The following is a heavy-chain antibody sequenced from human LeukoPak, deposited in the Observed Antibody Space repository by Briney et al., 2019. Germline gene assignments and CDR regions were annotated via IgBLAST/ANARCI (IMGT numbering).Heavy chain of an antibody. Sequence: ASVKVSCKASGYTFTSYDINWVRQATGQGLEWMGWMNPNSGNTGYAQKFQGRVTMTRNTSISIAYMELSSLRSEDTAVYYCARSYYGSGISYYWGQGTLVTVSS. J-gene: IGHJ4*02. V-gene: IGHV1-8*01. CDR2: MNPNSGNT. D-gene: IGHD3-10*01. CDR3: ARSYYGSGISYY. CDR1: GYTFTSYD.